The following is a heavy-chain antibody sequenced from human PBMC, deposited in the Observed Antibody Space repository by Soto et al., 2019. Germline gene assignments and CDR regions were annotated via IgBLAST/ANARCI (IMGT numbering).Heavy chain of an antibody. J-gene: IGHJ4*02. CDR3: ANGLRGSYPGRKIFAF. D-gene: IGHD1-26*01. V-gene: IGHV3-23*01. Sequence: GVSLRLSCAASGFTFSSYAMSWVRQAPGKGLEWVSAISGSGGSTYYADSVNGRFTISRDNSKNTLYLQMNSLRAEDTAVYYCANGLRGSYPGRKIFAFWGQGIPVTGSS. CDR2: ISGSGGST. CDR1: GFTFSSYA.